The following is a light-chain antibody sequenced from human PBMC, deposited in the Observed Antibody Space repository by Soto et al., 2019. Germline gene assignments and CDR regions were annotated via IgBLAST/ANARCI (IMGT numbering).Light chain of an antibody. J-gene: IGKJ1*01. V-gene: IGKV3-15*01. CDR1: QSVSSN. CDR2: GAS. CDR3: QQYNNWPRT. Sequence: EIVMTQSPASLSVSPGERATLSCRASQSVSSNLAWYQQKSGQAPRLLIYGASTGATGVPARFSGSGSGTDFTLTISSLQSEDFAVYYCQQYNNWPRTFGQGTKVDIK.